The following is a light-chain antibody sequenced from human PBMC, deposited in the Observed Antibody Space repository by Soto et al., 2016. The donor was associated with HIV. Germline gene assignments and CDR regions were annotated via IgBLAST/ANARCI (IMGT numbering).Light chain of an antibody. CDR2: KAS. J-gene: IGKJ1*01. CDR3: QQYYDNWT. V-gene: IGKV1-5*03. CDR1: QSVTWW. Sequence: DIQLTQSPSTLSASVGDRVTITCRASQSVTWWLAWYQQKPGKAPKLLIHKASNLESGVPLRFSGSGSGTEFTLTVSSLQPDDFATYYCQQYYDNWTFGQGTKV.